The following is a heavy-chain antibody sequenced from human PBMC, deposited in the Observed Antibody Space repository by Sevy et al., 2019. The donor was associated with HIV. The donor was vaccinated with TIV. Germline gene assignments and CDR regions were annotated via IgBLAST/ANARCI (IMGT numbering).Heavy chain of an antibody. J-gene: IGHJ4*02. Sequence: GGSLRLSCAASGFTFSSYGMHWVRQAPDKGLEWVAVIWYGGTNKYYADSVKGRFTISRDNSKNTLYLQMGSLRAEDTAVYYCARDKLPPVMVTMVRGALSYFFDYWGQGTLVTVSS. D-gene: IGHD3-10*01. CDR2: IWYGGTNK. CDR1: GFTFSSYG. V-gene: IGHV3-33*01. CDR3: ARDKLPPVMVTMVRGALSYFFDY.